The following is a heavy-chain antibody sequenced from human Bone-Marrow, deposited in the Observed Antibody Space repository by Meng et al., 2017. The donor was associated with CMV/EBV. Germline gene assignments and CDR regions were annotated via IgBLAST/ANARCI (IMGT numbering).Heavy chain of an antibody. CDR1: GFTFSSYG. CDR2: IRYDGSNK. Sequence: GESLKISCAASGFTFSSYGMHWVRQAPGKGLEWVAFIRYDGSNKYYADSVKGRFTISRDNAKNSLYLQMNSLRAEDTAVYYCHAQRGVATNPPTEYYFDYWGQGTLVTVSS. CDR3: HAQRGVATNPPTEYYFDY. V-gene: IGHV3-30*02. J-gene: IGHJ4*02. D-gene: IGHD5-12*01.